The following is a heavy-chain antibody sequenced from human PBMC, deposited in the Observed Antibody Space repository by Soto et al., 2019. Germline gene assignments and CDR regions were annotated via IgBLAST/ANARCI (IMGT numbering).Heavy chain of an antibody. CDR3: ARDLGRIASTANEF. V-gene: IGHV1-46*03. CDR1: GYIFTDYY. J-gene: IGHJ4*02. Sequence: VQLVQSGTEVKEPGASVKVSCQASGYIFTDYYIHWVRQAPGQGLEWMGIFSPAGYTPTYIQKFQGRVSITGDTATTTAYLDLRDLRSDDTAVYYCARDLGRIASTANEFWGQGTLVTVSS. CDR2: FSPAGYTP. D-gene: IGHD1-1*01.